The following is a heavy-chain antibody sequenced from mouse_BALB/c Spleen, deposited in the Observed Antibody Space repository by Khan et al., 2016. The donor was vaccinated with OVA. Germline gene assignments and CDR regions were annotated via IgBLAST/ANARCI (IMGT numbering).Heavy chain of an antibody. J-gene: IGHJ2*01. Sequence: VQLQESGAELVKPGASVKLSCTASGFNIKDTYMHWVKQRPEQGLEWIGYINPSSGYTKYNQKFKDKATLTADKSSSTAYMQLSSLTSEDSAVYYCARTHERWGQGTTLTVSS. CDR3: ARTHER. CDR2: INPSSGYT. V-gene: IGHV1S26*01. CDR1: GFNIKDTY.